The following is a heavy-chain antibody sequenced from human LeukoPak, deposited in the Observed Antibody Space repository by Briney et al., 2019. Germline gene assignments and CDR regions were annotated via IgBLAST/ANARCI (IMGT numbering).Heavy chain of an antibody. CDR1: GFTFSSYA. V-gene: IGHV3-21*04. J-gene: IGHJ4*02. Sequence: GGSLRLSCAASGFTFSSYAMNWVRQAPGKGLEWVSSISSSSSYINYADSVRGRFTISRDNAKNSLFLQMDSLRGEDTAVYYCATTQWELHGGFDYWGQGNLVTVSS. CDR3: ATTQWELHGGFDY. D-gene: IGHD1-26*01. CDR2: ISSSSSYI.